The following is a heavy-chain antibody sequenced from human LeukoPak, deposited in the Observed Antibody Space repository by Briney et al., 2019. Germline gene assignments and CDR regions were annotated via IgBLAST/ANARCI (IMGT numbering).Heavy chain of an antibody. CDR2: ISGSGLNT. J-gene: IGHJ6*02. V-gene: IGHV3-23*01. CDR1: GFTFSSYA. D-gene: IGHD3-3*01. Sequence: GGSLRLSCAASGFTFSSYAMSWVRQAPGKGLEWVSAISGSGLNTYYADSVKGRFTISRDNSKNTLYLQMNSPRAEDTAVYYCARVGGDVLSGHRTGYYYAMDVWGQGTTVTVSS. CDR3: ARVGGDVLSGHRTGYYYAMDV.